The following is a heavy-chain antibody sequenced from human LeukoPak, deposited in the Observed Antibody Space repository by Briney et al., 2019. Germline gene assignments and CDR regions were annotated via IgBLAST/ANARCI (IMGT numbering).Heavy chain of an antibody. CDR2: ISAYNGNT. CDR1: GYTFTSYG. J-gene: IGHJ4*02. Sequence: ASVKVSCKASGYTFTSYGISWVRQAPGQGLEWMGWISAYNGNTNYAQKLQGRVTMTTDTSTSTAYMELGSLRSDDTAVYYCARDQKPYYYDSSGHPPRYWGQGTLVTVSS. D-gene: IGHD3-22*01. V-gene: IGHV1-18*01. CDR3: ARDQKPYYYDSSGHPPRY.